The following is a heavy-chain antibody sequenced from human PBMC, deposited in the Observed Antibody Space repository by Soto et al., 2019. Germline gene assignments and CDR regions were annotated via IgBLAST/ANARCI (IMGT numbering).Heavy chain of an antibody. V-gene: IGHV3-21*01. D-gene: IGHD3-3*01. CDR1: GFTFSSYS. CDR3: ARDEESAHFDY. CDR2: ISSSSSYI. Sequence: EVQLVESGGGLVKPGGSVRLSCAASGFTFSSYSMNWVRQAPGKGLEWVSSISSSSSYIYYADSVKGRFTISRDSAKTSLYLQMNSLRAEDTAVYYCARDEESAHFDYWGQGTLVTVSS. J-gene: IGHJ4*02.